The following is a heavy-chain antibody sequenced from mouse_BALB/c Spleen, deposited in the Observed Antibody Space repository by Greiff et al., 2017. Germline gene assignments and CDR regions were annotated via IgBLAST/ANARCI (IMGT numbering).Heavy chain of an antibody. V-gene: IGHV1-12*01. CDR3: ASSSYYAMDY. CDR2: IYPGNGDT. D-gene: IGHD1-1*01. CDR1: GYTFTSYN. J-gene: IGHJ4*01. Sequence: QPGAELVKPGASVKMSCKASGYTFTSYNMHWVKQTPGQGLEWIGAIYPGNGDTSYNQKFKGKATLTADKSSSTAYMQLSSLTSEDSAVYYCASSSYYAMDYWGQGTSVTVSS.